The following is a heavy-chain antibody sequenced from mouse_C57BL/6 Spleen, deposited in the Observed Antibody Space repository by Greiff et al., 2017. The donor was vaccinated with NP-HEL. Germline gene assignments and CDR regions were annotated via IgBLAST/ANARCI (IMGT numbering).Heavy chain of an antibody. J-gene: IGHJ4*01. D-gene: IGHD2-4*01. Sequence: EVKLVESGGGLVKPGGSLKLSCAASGFTFSDYGMHWVRQAPEKGLEWVAYISSGSSTIYYADTVKGRFTISRDNAKNTLFLQMTSLRSEDTAMYYCARADYDGVYYYAMDYWGQGTSVTVSS. V-gene: IGHV5-17*01. CDR3: ARADYDGVYYYAMDY. CDR2: ISSGSSTI. CDR1: GFTFSDYG.